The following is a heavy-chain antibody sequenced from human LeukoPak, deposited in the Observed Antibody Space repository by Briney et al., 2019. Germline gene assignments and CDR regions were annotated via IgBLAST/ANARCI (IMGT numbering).Heavy chain of an antibody. D-gene: IGHD5-18*01. CDR2: IKGDGSST. Sequence: GGSLRLSRAASGFTFSSYWMHWVRHTPGKGLVWVSRIKGDGSSTSYADSVKGRFTISRDNAKNTLYLQMNSLRAEDTAVYYCARDGYSFGHDFDYWGQGTLVTVSS. CDR1: GFTFSSYW. V-gene: IGHV3-74*01. J-gene: IGHJ4*02. CDR3: ARDGYSFGHDFDY.